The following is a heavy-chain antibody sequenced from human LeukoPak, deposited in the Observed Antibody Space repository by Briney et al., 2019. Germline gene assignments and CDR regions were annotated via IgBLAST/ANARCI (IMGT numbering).Heavy chain of an antibody. CDR1: GGSISSYY. CDR3: ARNPLGYCSGGSCYGVVAFDI. D-gene: IGHD2-15*01. Sequence: SETLSLTCTVSGGSISSYYWSWIRQPPGKGLEWIGYIYYSGSTNYNPSLKGRVTISVDTSKNQFSLKLSSVTAADTAVYYCARNPLGYCSGGSCYGVVAFDIWGQGTMVTVSS. V-gene: IGHV4-59*01. J-gene: IGHJ3*02. CDR2: IYYSGST.